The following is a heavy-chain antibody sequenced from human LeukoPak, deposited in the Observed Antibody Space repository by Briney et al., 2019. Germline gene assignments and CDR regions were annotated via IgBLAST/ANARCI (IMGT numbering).Heavy chain of an antibody. Sequence: AGGSLRLSCAASGFTFGSYGMHWVRQAPGKGLEWVAVISFDGRNKYFGDSVKGRFSISRDNSKNTLSLQMNSLRPEDTAVYYCVKDGHSVTISDYWGRGTLVTVSS. CDR3: VKDGHSVTISDY. J-gene: IGHJ4*02. V-gene: IGHV3-30*18. CDR2: ISFDGRNK. D-gene: IGHD4-17*01. CDR1: GFTFGSYG.